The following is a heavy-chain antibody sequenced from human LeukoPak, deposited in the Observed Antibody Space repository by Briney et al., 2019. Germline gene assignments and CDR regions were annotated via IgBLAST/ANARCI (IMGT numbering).Heavy chain of an antibody. V-gene: IGHV3-7*01. D-gene: IGHD1-14*01. CDR1: GVTFSTYW. CDR2: IEQDGSEK. Sequence: GGSLRLSCAASGVTFSTYWMSWVRQAPGKGLEWVANIEQDGSEKCYVDSVKGRFTISRDNAKNSLYLQMSGLRAEDTAVYYCAREPSNRDWYFDLWGRGTLVTVSS. J-gene: IGHJ2*01. CDR3: AREPSNRDWYFDL.